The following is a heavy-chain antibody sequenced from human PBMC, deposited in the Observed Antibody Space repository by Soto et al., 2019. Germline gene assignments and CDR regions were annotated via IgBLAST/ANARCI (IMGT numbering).Heavy chain of an antibody. V-gene: IGHV4-59*01. CDR1: GGSISNYY. CDR3: ARVPPTGGYYGMDV. CDR2: IYYSGST. J-gene: IGHJ6*02. Sequence: SETLSLTCTVSGGSISNYYWTWIRQPPGKGLEWIGYIYYSGSTNYNPPLKSRLTISVDTSKNQFSLKLTSVTASDTAVYYCARVPPTGGYYGMDVWGQGTTVTVSS. D-gene: IGHD1-26*01.